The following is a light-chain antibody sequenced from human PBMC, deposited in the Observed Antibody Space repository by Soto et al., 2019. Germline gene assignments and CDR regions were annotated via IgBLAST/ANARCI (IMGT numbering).Light chain of an antibody. V-gene: IGKV1-8*01. J-gene: IGKJ1*01. CDR3: QQYNSYWGT. CDR1: QGISSY. CDR2: AAS. Sequence: AIRMTQSPSSFSASTGDRVTITCRASQGISSYLAWYQQKPGKAPKLLIYAASTLQSGVPSRFSGSGSGTEFTLTISSLQPDDFATYYCQQYNSYWGTFGQGTKVDI.